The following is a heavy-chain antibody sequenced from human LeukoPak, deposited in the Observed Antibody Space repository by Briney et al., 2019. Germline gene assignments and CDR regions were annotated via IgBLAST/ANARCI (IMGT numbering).Heavy chain of an antibody. CDR1: GGSISSYY. D-gene: IGHD3-16*01. CDR3: ARVTSPFGTLFDY. V-gene: IGHV4-59*01. J-gene: IGHJ4*02. CDR2: IYYSGST. Sequence: SETLSLTCTVSGGSISSYYWSWIRQPPGKGLEWIGYIYYSGSTNYNPSLKSRVTISVGTSKNQFSLKLSSVTAADTAVYYCARVTSPFGTLFDYWGQGTLVTVSS.